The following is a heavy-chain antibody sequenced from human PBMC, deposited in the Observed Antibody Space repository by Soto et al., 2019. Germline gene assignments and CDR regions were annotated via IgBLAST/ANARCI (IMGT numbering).Heavy chain of an antibody. D-gene: IGHD3-10*01. J-gene: IGHJ6*02. Sequence: QVQLVQSGAEVKKPGASVKVSCKASGYTFTSYGVSWVRQAPGQGLEWLGWISGYNGNTNYTQKRRGRVTMTTDTSTSTAYMELRSLRSDDTAVYYCARAGKYYYGSGSPYYYGMDVWGQGITVTVSS. CDR2: ISGYNGNT. CDR3: ARAGKYYYGSGSPYYYGMDV. V-gene: IGHV1-18*04. CDR1: GYTFTSYG.